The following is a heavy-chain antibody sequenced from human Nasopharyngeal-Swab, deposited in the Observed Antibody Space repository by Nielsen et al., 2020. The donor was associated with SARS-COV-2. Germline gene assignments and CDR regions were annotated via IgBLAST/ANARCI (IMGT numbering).Heavy chain of an antibody. Sequence: VRQAPGKGLEWVSSISSSSSYTYYADSVKGRFTISRDKSRNTLYLQMNNLRVEDTATYYCAREGPYSGTNVFDIWGQGTMVTVSS. CDR2: ISSSSSYT. D-gene: IGHD5-12*01. J-gene: IGHJ3*02. CDR3: AREGPYSGTNVFDI. V-gene: IGHV3-21*01.